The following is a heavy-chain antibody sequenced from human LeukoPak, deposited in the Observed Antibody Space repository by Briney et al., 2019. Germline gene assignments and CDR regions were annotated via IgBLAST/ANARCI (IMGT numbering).Heavy chain of an antibody. D-gene: IGHD1-26*01. CDR3: SLHGFSYGPGY. CDR1: GFTFSSSA. Sequence: PGGSLRLSCAASGFTFSSSAMSWVRQAPGKGLEWVSAITNSGASTYYADSMKGRFTISRDNAGRSLYLQMNSLRVEDTANCVSSLHGFSYGPGYWGQGTLVIVSS. CDR2: ITNSGAST. V-gene: IGHV3-23*01. J-gene: IGHJ4*02.